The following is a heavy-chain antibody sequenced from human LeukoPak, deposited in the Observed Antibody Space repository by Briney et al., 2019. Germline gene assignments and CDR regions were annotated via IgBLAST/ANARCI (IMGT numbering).Heavy chain of an antibody. CDR2: IRSDGSNK. CDR3: ARDWRGAQES. Sequence: PGGSLRLSCAASGITFSSYGMHWVRQAPGKGLEWVAFIRSDGSNKYYADSVKGRFTISRDNSKTTLYLQMNSLRAEDTAVYYCARDWRGAQESWGQGTLVTVSS. CDR1: GITFSSYG. V-gene: IGHV3-30*02. D-gene: IGHD1-26*01. J-gene: IGHJ5*02.